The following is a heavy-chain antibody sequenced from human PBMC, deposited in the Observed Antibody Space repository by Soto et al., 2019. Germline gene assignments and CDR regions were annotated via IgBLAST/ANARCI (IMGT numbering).Heavy chain of an antibody. D-gene: IGHD5-18*01. CDR3: ARSGDSYGPFDY. V-gene: IGHV3-53*01. Sequence: EVPLVESGGGLIQPGGSLRLSCAASGFTVSSTSMSWVRQAPGKGLEWVSVIYSGGSTYYADSVKGRFTISRDNSKNTLYLQMNSLRAEDTAVYYCARSGDSYGPFDYWGQGTLVTVSS. CDR1: GFTVSSTS. J-gene: IGHJ4*02. CDR2: IYSGGST.